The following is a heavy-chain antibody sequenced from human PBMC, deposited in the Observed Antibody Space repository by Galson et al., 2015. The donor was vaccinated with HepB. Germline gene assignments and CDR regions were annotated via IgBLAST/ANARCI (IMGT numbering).Heavy chain of an antibody. CDR1: GFTFDDYT. Sequence: SLRLSCAASGFTFDDYTMHWVRQAPGKGLEWVSLISWDGGSTYYADSVQGRFTISRDNSKNSLYLQMNSLRTEDTALYYCAKSDSPSVVVTARFDYWGQGTLVTVSS. D-gene: IGHD2-21*02. J-gene: IGHJ4*02. CDR3: AKSDSPSVVVTARFDY. V-gene: IGHV3-43*01. CDR2: ISWDGGST.